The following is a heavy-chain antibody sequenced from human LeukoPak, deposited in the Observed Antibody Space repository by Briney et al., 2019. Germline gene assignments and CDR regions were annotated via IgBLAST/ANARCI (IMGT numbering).Heavy chain of an antibody. CDR3: ARDARGDDVGNWFDP. J-gene: IGHJ5*02. Sequence: ASVKVSCKASGYTFTSYGISWVRQAPGQGLEWMGWISAYNGNTNYAQKLQGRVTMTTDTSTSTAYMELRSLRSEDTAVYYCARDARGDDVGNWFDPWGQGTLVTVSS. CDR2: ISAYNGNT. CDR1: GYTFTSYG. V-gene: IGHV1-18*01. D-gene: IGHD3-16*01.